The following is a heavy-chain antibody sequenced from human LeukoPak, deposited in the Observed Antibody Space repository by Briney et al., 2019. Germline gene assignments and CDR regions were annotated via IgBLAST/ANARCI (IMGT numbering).Heavy chain of an antibody. CDR2: MNPNSGNT. CDR3: ARGQIGMDV. Sequence: ASVKVSCKASGYTFTGYYMHWVRQATGQGLEWMGWMNPNSGNTGYAQKFQGRVTMTRNTSISTAYMGLSSLRSEDTAVYYCARGQIGMDVWGQGTTVTVSS. CDR1: GYTFTGYY. J-gene: IGHJ6*02. V-gene: IGHV1-8*02.